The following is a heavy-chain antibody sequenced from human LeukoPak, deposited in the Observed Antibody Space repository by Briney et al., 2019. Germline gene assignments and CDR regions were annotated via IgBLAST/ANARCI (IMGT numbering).Heavy chain of an antibody. CDR2: IYHSGST. CDR1: GYSISSGYY. CDR3: ARDSVASYYGSGSYSFDP. J-gene: IGHJ5*02. V-gene: IGHV4-38-2*02. Sequence: PSETLSLTCTVSGYSISSGYYWGWIRQPPGKGLEWIGSIYHSGSTYYNPSLKSRVTISVDTSKNQFSLKLSSVTAADTAVYYCARDSVASYYGSGSYSFDPWGQGTLVTVSS. D-gene: IGHD3-10*01.